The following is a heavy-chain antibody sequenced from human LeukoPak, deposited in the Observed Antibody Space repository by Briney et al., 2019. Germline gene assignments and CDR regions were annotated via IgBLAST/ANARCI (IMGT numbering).Heavy chain of an antibody. CDR3: ARDLTLGGDAFDI. J-gene: IGHJ3*02. Sequence: GASVKVSCKASGYTFTSYAMHWVRQAPGQRLEWMGWINAGNGNTKYSQKFQGRVTITRDTSASTAYMELSSLRSEDTAVYYCARDLTLGGDAFDIWGQGTMVTVSS. D-gene: IGHD3-16*01. V-gene: IGHV1-3*01. CDR2: INAGNGNT. CDR1: GYTFTSYA.